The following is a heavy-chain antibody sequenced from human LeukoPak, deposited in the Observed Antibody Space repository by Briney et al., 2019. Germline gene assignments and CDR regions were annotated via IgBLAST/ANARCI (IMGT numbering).Heavy chain of an antibody. CDR1: GFTVSSNS. CDR3: ARRAGAYSHPYDY. J-gene: IGHJ4*02. Sequence: GGSLRLSCTVSGFTVSSNSMSWVRQAPGKGLEWVSFIYSDNTHYSDSVKGRFTISRDNSKNTLYLQMNSLRAEDTAVYYCARRAGAYSHPYDYWGQGTLVSVSS. D-gene: IGHD4/OR15-4a*01. V-gene: IGHV3-53*01. CDR2: IYSDNT.